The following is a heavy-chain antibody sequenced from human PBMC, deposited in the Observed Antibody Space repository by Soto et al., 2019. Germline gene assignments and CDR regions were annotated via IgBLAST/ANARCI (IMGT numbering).Heavy chain of an antibody. D-gene: IGHD3-10*02. Sequence: QVQLQESGPGLVKPSQTLSLTCTVSGGSISSGDYYRSWIRQPPGKGLEWIGYVYYSGSNTYNTTLKRRVTTSDATSQSQSSRKLSSVTAADTAVYYCATATWPMLDYWGQVTLVTVSS. CDR2: VYYSGSN. V-gene: IGHV4-30-4*01. CDR3: ATATWPMLDY. J-gene: IGHJ4*02. CDR1: GGSISSGDYY.